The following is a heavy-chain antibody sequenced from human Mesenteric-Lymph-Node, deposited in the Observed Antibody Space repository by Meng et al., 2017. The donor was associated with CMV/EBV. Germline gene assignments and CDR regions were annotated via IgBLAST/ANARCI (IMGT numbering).Heavy chain of an antibody. J-gene: IGHJ4*02. CDR1: GFPFSLSA. D-gene: IGHD6-13*01. V-gene: IGHV3-23*01. CDR2: SGGSGSST. Sequence: CAASGFPFSLSAMRCVRQAPGQGLECVSGSGGSGSSTYYADSVKGRFTISRDNSKNTLYLQMDSLRAEDTAVYYCAAAATGTRGRLDYWGQGTLVTVSS. CDR3: AAAATGTRGRLDY.